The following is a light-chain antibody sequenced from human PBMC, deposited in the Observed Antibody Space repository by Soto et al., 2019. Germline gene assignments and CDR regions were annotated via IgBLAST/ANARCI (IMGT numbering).Light chain of an antibody. CDR2: GAS. CDR1: QSVSSN. CDR3: QQYNSHSLGT. V-gene: IGKV3-15*01. J-gene: IGKJ1*01. Sequence: EIVMTQSPATLSVSPGERATLSCRASQSVSSNLAWYQQKPGQAPRLLIYGASTRATGIPARFSGSGSGTEFTLTISSLQSEDFATYYCQQYNSHSLGTFGQGTKVEIK.